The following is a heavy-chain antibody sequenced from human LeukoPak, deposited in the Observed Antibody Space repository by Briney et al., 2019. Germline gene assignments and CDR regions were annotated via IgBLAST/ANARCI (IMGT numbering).Heavy chain of an antibody. CDR1: GFTVSSNY. D-gene: IGHD4-17*01. CDR3: ARVDYGDYGFDY. CDR2: IYSGGST. Sequence: GGSLRLSCAASGFTVSSNYMSWVRQAPGKGLEWVSVIYSGGSTYYADSVKGRYTISRDNSKNTLYLQMNSLRAEDTAVYYCARVDYGDYGFDYWGQGTLVTVSS. V-gene: IGHV3-66*01. J-gene: IGHJ4*02.